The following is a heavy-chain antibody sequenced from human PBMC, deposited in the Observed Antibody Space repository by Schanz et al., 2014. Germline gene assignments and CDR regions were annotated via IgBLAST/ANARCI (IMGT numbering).Heavy chain of an antibody. J-gene: IGHJ4*02. CDR1: GFAFSDYG. CDR3: ARGTPFLCDY. V-gene: IGHV3-30*03. D-gene: IGHD3-16*01. Sequence: QVQLVESGGGVVQPGKSLRLSCAASGFAFSDYGMHWVRQAPGKGLEWVAFISYDGNEKHYPDSVKGRFTISRDSARNSLYLQMSSLRAEDTAVYYCARGTPFLCDYWGQGTLVTVSS. CDR2: ISYDGNEK.